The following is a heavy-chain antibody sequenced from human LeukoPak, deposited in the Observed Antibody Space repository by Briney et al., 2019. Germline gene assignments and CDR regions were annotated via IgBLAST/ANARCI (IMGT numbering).Heavy chain of an antibody. V-gene: IGHV4-59*01. J-gene: IGHJ3*02. CDR1: GGSISSYY. Sequence: SETLSLTCTVSGGSISSYYWSWVRQPPGKGLEWIGYISHSGSTSYNPSLKSRVTISADTSKNQFSLKLSSVTAADTAVYYCARVVLSGDYYDSSGYSGVAYAFDIWGQGTMVTVSS. CDR3: ARVVLSGDYYDSSGYSGVAYAFDI. D-gene: IGHD3-22*01. CDR2: ISHSGST.